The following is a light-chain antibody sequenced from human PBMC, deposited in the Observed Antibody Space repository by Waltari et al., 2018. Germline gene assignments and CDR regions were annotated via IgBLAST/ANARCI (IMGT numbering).Light chain of an antibody. V-gene: IGLV1-36*01. CDR2: YDD. CDR1: RSNIRNNA. J-gene: IGLJ2*01. CDR3: AVWDDSLNGVV. Sequence: QSVLTQPPSVSEAPRQRVTISFSGSRSNIRNNAESWYQQLPGKAPKLLIYYDDLLPSGVSDRFSGSKSGTSASLAISGLQSDDEADYYCAVWDDSLNGVVFGGGTKLTVL.